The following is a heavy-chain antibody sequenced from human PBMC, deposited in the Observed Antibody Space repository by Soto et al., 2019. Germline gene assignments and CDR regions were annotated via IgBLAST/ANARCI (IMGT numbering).Heavy chain of an antibody. CDR2: IWYDGSNK. V-gene: IGHV3-33*06. J-gene: IGHJ5*02. D-gene: IGHD6-6*01. CDR3: AKEGGNYSSSFGWFDP. Sequence: GGSLRLSCAASGFTFSSYGMHWVRQAPGKGLEWVAVIWYDGSNKYYADSVKGRFTISRDNSKNTLYLQMNSLRAEDTAVYYCAKEGGNYSSSFGWFDPWGQGTLVTVSS. CDR1: GFTFSSYG.